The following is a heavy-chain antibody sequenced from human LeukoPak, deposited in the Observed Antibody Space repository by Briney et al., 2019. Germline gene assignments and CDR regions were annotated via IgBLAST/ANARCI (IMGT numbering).Heavy chain of an antibody. D-gene: IGHD5-18*01. CDR2: IRYDGSNK. CDR3: AKGSMISYGFVY. J-gene: IGHJ4*02. CDR1: GFTFSSYG. V-gene: IGHV3-30*02. Sequence: GGSLRLSCAASGFTFSSYGMHWVRQAPGKGLEWVAFIRYDGSNKYYADSVKGRFTISRDNSKNTLYLQMNSLRAEDTAVYYCAKGSMISYGFVYWGQGTLVTVSS.